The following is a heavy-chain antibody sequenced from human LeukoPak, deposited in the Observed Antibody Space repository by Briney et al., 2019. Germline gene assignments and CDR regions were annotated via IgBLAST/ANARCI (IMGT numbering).Heavy chain of an antibody. J-gene: IGHJ4*02. V-gene: IGHV3-11*01. Sequence: SGGSLRLSCAASGFTFSDYYMSWIRQAPGKGLEWASYISSSGSTIYYADSVKGRFTISRDNAKNSLYLQMNSLRAEDTAVYYCARVRTYYGGNTLYYFDYWGQGTLVTVSS. CDR1: GFTFSDYY. CDR2: ISSSGSTI. D-gene: IGHD4-23*01. CDR3: ARVRTYYGGNTLYYFDY.